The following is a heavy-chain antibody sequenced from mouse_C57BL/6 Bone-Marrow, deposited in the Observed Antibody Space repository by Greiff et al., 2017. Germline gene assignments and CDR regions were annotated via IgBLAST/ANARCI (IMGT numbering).Heavy chain of an antibody. V-gene: IGHV3-6*01. Sequence: VQLKESGPGLVKPSQSLSLTCSVTGYSITSGYYWNWIRQFPGNKLEWMGYISYDGSNNYNPSLKNRISITRDTSKNQFFLKLNSVTTEDTATYYCAREALTGLDYWGQGTTLTVSS. D-gene: IGHD4-1*01. CDR1: GYSITSGYY. CDR2: ISYDGSN. J-gene: IGHJ2*01. CDR3: AREALTGLDY.